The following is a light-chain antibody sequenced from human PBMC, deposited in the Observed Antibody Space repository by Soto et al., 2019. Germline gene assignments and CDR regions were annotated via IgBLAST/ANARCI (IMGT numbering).Light chain of an antibody. V-gene: IGKV1-27*01. CDR2: AAS. CDR1: QGIIDY. J-gene: IGKJ1*01. CDR3: QTYDTAPQT. Sequence: DIQMTQSPSSLSASVGDTVTITCRASQGIIDYLDWDQQRPGKVPKLLIYAASTLQTGVPSRFSGSGAGTDFTLTISSLQPEDVATYYCQTYDTAPQTFGQGTRVEI.